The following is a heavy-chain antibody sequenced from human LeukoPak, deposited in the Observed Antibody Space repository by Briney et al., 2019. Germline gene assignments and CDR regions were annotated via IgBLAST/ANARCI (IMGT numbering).Heavy chain of an antibody. CDR3: AKDHRRGGYGLNYYYYYYMDV. V-gene: IGHV1-2*02. D-gene: IGHD5-12*01. Sequence: ASVKVSCKASGYTFTGYYMHWVRQAPGQGLEWMGWINPNSGGTNYTQKFQGRVTMTRDTSISTAYMELSRLRSDDTAVYYCAKDHRRGGYGLNYYYYYYMDVWGKGTTVTISS. CDR1: GYTFTGYY. J-gene: IGHJ6*03. CDR2: INPNSGGT.